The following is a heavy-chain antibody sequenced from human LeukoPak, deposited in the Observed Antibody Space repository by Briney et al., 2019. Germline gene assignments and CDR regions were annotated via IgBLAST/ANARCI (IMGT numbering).Heavy chain of an antibody. Sequence: GGSLRLSCAASGFTFSDYYMSWIRQAPGKGLEWASYITSGSTTYYADSVKGRFTISRDNAKNSLYLQMNSLRAEDTAVYYCARRHCSSTSCPLVDYWGQGTLVTVSS. CDR1: GFTFSDYY. CDR2: ITSGSTT. J-gene: IGHJ4*02. V-gene: IGHV3-11*04. CDR3: ARRHCSSTSCPLVDY. D-gene: IGHD2-2*01.